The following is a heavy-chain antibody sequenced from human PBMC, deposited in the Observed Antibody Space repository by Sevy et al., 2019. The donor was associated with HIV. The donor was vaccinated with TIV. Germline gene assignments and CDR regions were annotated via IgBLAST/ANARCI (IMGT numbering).Heavy chain of an antibody. V-gene: IGHV3-48*01. CDR1: GFTVSGNY. CDR2: ISSSSSTI. D-gene: IGHD1-26*01. Sequence: GGSLRLSCAASGFTVSGNYMSWVRQAPGKGLEWVSYISSSSSTIYYADSVKGRFTISRDNAKNSLYLQMNSLRAEDTAVYYCARDPHVGYFDYWGQGTLVTVSS. J-gene: IGHJ4*02. CDR3: ARDPHVGYFDY.